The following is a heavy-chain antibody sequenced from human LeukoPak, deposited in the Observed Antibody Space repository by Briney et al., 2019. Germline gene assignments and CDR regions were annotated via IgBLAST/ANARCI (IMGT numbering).Heavy chain of an antibody. CDR1: RFTFSSYG. J-gene: IGHJ4*02. D-gene: IGHD5-18*01. V-gene: IGHV3-33*01. CDR3: AMWVQVWKFDY. Sequence: PGMSVRLSCAASRFTFSSYGMHWVGQAPGKGLVGLAVIWYDGSNKYYADSVKGRFTISRDNSKNTLYLQRNSLRAEDTAVYYCAMWVQVWKFDYWGQGTLVTVSS. CDR2: IWYDGSNK.